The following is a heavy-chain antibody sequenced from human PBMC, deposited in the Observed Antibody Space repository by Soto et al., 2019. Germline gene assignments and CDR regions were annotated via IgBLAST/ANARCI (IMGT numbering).Heavy chain of an antibody. V-gene: IGHV1-69*02. D-gene: IGHD3-3*01. CDR3: ASDRYYDFWSGSWNY. J-gene: IGHJ4*02. Sequence: SVKVSCKASGGTFSSYTISWVRQAPGQGLEWMGRIIPILGIANYAQKFQGRVTITADKSTSTAYMELSSLRSEDTAVYYCASDRYYDFWSGSWNYWGQGTLVTVSS. CDR1: GGTFSSYT. CDR2: IIPILGIA.